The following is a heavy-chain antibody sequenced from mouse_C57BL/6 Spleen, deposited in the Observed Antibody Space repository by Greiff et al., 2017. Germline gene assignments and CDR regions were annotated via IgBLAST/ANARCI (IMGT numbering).Heavy chain of an antibody. J-gene: IGHJ4*01. CDR3: ASYYGSP. CDR1: GYTFTDYY. CDR2: INPNNGGT. V-gene: IGHV1-26*01. Sequence: EVQLQQSGPELVKPGASVKISCKASGYTFTDYYMNWVKQSHGKSLEWIGDINPNNGGTSYNQKFKGKATLTVDKSSSTAYMELRSLTSEDSAVYYCASYYGSPWGQGTSVTVSS. D-gene: IGHD1-1*01.